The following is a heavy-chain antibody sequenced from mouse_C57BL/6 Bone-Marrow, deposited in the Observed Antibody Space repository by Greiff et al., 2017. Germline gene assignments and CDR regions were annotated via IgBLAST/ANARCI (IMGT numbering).Heavy chain of an antibody. CDR3: ARRIYYDYAWFAY. CDR2: INSDGGST. D-gene: IGHD2-4*01. Sequence: EVKLMESGGGLVQPGESLKLSCESNEYEFPSHDMSWVRKTPEKRLELVAAINSDGGSTYYPDTMERRFIISRDNTKKTLYLQMSSMRSEDTALYYCARRIYYDYAWFAYWGQGTLVTVSA. V-gene: IGHV5-2*01. CDR1: EYEFPSHD. J-gene: IGHJ3*01.